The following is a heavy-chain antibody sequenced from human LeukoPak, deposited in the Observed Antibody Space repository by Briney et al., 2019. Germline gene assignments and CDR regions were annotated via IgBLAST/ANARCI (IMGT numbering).Heavy chain of an antibody. V-gene: IGHV3-30*18. CDR1: GFTFSSYG. D-gene: IGHD3-22*01. CDR3: AKDFGYYDSSGRLDY. CDR2: ISYDGSNK. Sequence: PGGSLRLSCAASGFTFSSYGMHWVRQASGKGLEWVAVISYDGSNKYYADSVKGRFTISRDNSKNTLYLQMNSLRAEDTAVYYCAKDFGYYDSSGRLDYWGQGTLVTVSS. J-gene: IGHJ4*02.